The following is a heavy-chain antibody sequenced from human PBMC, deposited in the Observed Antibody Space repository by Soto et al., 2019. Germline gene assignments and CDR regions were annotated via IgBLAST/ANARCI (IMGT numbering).Heavy chain of an antibody. CDR1: GFSLSSYA. CDR2: ISFEGNDK. D-gene: IGHD3-9*01. Sequence: QVLLVESGGGVVQPGRSLRLSCAASGFSLSSYAMHWVRQAPGKGLEWVAVISFEGNDKYYADSVKGRFTISRDENENTLYLQMNSLRPEDTAVYYCARDRYLDSYAFDSWGQGTLVTVSS. CDR3: ARDRYLDSYAFDS. V-gene: IGHV3-30-3*01. J-gene: IGHJ4*02.